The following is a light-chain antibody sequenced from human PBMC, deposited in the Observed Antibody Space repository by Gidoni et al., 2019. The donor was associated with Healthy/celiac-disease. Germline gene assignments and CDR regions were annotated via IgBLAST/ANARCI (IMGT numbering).Light chain of an antibody. J-gene: IGLJ2*01. CDR2: DVS. CDR3: SSYTSSSTNVV. CDR1: SSDVGGYNY. V-gene: IGLV2-14*01. Sequence: QSALPQPASVSGSPGQSITISCTGTSSDVGGYNYVSWYQQHPGKAPQLMIYDVSNRPSGVSNRFSGAKSGNTASLTISGLQAEDEADYYCSSYTSSSTNVVFGGGTKLTVL.